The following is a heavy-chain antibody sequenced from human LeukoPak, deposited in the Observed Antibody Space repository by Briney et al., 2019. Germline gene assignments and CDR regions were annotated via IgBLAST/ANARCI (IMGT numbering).Heavy chain of an antibody. D-gene: IGHD2-15*01. J-gene: IGHJ4*02. Sequence: PGRSLRLSCAASRFTFSSYDMHWVRQAPGKGLEWVAVIWAGGSNENYADSVKGRFTISRDNSKNTLCLQMNSLRAEDTAVYYCATDRGGSPFDYWGQGTLVTVSS. CDR1: RFTFSSYD. CDR3: ATDRGGSPFDY. CDR2: IWAGGSNE. V-gene: IGHV3-33*01.